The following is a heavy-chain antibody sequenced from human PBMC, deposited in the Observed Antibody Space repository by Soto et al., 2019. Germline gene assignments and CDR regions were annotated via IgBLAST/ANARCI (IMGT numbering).Heavy chain of an antibody. CDR3: ARVYSSGWKGLGY. CDR2: ITTHNDNT. J-gene: IGHJ4*02. CDR1: GYTFISYG. V-gene: IGHV1-18*01. Sequence: QLVQSGAEVKKPGSSVKVSCKASGYTFISYGIGWVRQAPGQGLEWMGWITTHNDNTNYAQQFQGRVTFTTDTSTSTAYMEPRDLTSDDTAVYYCARVYSSGWKGLGYWGQGTLVTVSS. D-gene: IGHD6-25*01.